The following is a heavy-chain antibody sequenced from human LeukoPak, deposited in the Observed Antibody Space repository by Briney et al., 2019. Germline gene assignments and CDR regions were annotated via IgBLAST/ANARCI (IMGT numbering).Heavy chain of an antibody. Sequence: PSETLSLTCTVSGGSISSYYWSWIRQPPGKGLEWIGYIYYSGSTYYNPSLKSRVTISVDTSKNQFSLKLSSVTAADTAVYYCARASKVAGIDYWGQGTLVTVSS. J-gene: IGHJ4*02. CDR2: IYYSGST. D-gene: IGHD6-19*01. CDR1: GGSISSYY. V-gene: IGHV4-59*12. CDR3: ARASKVAGIDY.